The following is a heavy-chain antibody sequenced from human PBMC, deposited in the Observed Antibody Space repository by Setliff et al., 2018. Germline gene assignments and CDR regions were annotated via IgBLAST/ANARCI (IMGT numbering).Heavy chain of an antibody. Sequence: SETLSLTCSASGGSISSGSHYWAWIRQPPGKRLEWIGSVYYIGTTHYNPSLKSRVTLSLDTSKNHLSLNLTSVTAADTAVYYCARDVWGAGTGWFDPWGLGILVTVSS. D-gene: IGHD1-1*01. V-gene: IGHV4-39*02. CDR3: ARDVWGAGTGWFDP. J-gene: IGHJ5*02. CDR2: VYYIGTT. CDR1: GGSISSGSHY.